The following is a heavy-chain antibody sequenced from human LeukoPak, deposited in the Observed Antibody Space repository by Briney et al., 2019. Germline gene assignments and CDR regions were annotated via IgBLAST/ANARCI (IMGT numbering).Heavy chain of an antibody. CDR3: AMDSYGPDDY. CDR2: MRYDGNNK. CDR1: GFTFSDYS. D-gene: IGHD5-18*01. Sequence: GGSLRLSCAASGFTFSDYSMHWVRQAPGKGLNWVAFMRYDGNNKYYADSVKGRFTISRDNTKNSVYLQMNSLRGEDTGVYYCAMDSYGPDDYWGQGTLVTVSS. J-gene: IGHJ4*02. V-gene: IGHV3-30*02.